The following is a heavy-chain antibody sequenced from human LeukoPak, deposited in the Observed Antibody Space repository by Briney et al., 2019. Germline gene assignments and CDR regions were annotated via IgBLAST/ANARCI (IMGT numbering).Heavy chain of an antibody. D-gene: IGHD2-21*02. J-gene: IGHJ5*02. Sequence: GGSLRLSCAASGFTFSTHAMGWVRQAPGKGLEWVANVKQDGSERSYVDSVKGRFTISRDNAKNSLYLQMNSLRAEDTAVYFCARDQRSRTADPWGQGTLVTVSS. CDR3: ARDQRSRTADP. CDR1: GFTFSTHA. CDR2: VKQDGSER. V-gene: IGHV3-7*01.